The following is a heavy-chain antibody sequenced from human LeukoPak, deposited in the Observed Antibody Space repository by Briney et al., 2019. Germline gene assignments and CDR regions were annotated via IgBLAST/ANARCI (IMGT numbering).Heavy chain of an antibody. J-gene: IGHJ5*02. D-gene: IGHD3-3*01. V-gene: IGHV5-51*01. Sequence: GESLKISCKGSGYSFPNYWIGWVRQMPGKGLEWMGIIYPGDSSTRYSPSFQGQVTISADKSISTAYLQWSSLRASDTAMYYCARSSVNWFAPWGQGTLVTVSS. CDR1: GYSFPNYW. CDR3: ARSSVNWFAP. CDR2: IYPGDSST.